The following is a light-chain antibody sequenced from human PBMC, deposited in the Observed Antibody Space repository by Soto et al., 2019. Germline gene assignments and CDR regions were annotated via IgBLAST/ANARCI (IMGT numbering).Light chain of an antibody. CDR1: QDIRDE. Sequence: DIQMTQSPSSLAASVGDRVTITCRASQDIRDELGWFQQKPGKAPKRLIYAASSLQSGVPSRFSGSGSGTEFTLTISSLQPDDFATYYCQQYMSYSFGQGTKVEIK. J-gene: IGKJ1*01. CDR3: QQYMSYS. V-gene: IGKV1-17*01. CDR2: AAS.